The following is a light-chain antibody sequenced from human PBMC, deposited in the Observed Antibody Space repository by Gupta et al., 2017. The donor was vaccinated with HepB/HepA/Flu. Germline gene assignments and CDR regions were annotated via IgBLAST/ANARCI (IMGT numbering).Light chain of an antibody. Sequence: DIQMTQFPSSLSASVGDRVTITCRASENINKYLNWYQQRPGKAPEVLLYAVSTLQAGVPSRFSGGGSGTDFSLTINNLQPEDFATYYCPQSYSYPRTFGQGTTVEIE. CDR3: PQSYSYPRT. CDR2: AVS. CDR1: ENINKY. V-gene: IGKV1-39*01. J-gene: IGKJ1*01.